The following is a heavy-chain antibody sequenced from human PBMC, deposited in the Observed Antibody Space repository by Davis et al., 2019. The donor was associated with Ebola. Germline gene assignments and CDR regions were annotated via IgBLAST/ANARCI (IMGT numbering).Heavy chain of an antibody. J-gene: IGHJ6*02. V-gene: IGHV4-59*02. D-gene: IGHD3-22*01. CDR1: GASVSAYY. Sequence: PGGSLRLSCTVSGASVSAYYWSWIRQPPGKGLEWIGHIYHSGSTNYNPSLKSRLTMSIDMSKNQFSLNLNSVTAADTAVYYCARTYYYDSSGYYLYYYYGMDVWGQGTTVTVSS. CDR3: ARTYYYDSSGYYLYYYYGMDV. CDR2: IYHSGST.